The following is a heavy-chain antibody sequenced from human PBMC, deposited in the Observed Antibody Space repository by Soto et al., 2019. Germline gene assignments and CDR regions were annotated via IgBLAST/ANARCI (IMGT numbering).Heavy chain of an antibody. Sequence: AGSLRLSCAASGFTFSSYEMNWVRQAPGKGLERVSYISSSGSTIYYADSVKGRFTISRDNAKNSLYLQMNSLRAEDTAVYYCARDASYYYDSSGYYYYGMDVWGQGTTVTVSS. CDR3: ARDASYYYDSSGYYYYGMDV. CDR1: GFTFSSYE. J-gene: IGHJ6*02. D-gene: IGHD3-22*01. CDR2: ISSSGSTI. V-gene: IGHV3-48*03.